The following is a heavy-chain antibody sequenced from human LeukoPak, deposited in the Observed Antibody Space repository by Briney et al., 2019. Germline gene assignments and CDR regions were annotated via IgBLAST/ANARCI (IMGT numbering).Heavy chain of an antibody. J-gene: IGHJ3*02. CDR1: GFSFTTYW. V-gene: IGHV3-48*01. CDR2: ISSSSSNI. D-gene: IGHD1-1*01. CDR3: ARYNWNDRGCAFDI. Sequence: GGSLRLSCGASGFSFTTYWMGWVRQAPGKGLEWVSYISSSSSNIYYADSVKGRFTISRDNAKNSLYLQMNSLRAEDTAVYYCARYNWNDRGCAFDIWGQGTMVTVSS.